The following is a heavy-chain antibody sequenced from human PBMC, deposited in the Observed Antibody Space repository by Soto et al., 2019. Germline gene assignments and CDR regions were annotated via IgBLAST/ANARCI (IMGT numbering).Heavy chain of an antibody. J-gene: IGHJ6*02. CDR3: ASVLAGVGYYYYGMDV. D-gene: IGHD2-8*01. Sequence: HPGGSLRLSCAASGFTFSSYWMHWVRQAPGKGLVWVSRINSDGSSTSYADSVKGRFTISRDNAKNTLYLQMNSLRAEDTAVYYCASVLAGVGYYYYGMDVWGQGTTVTVSS. V-gene: IGHV3-74*01. CDR1: GFTFSSYW. CDR2: INSDGSST.